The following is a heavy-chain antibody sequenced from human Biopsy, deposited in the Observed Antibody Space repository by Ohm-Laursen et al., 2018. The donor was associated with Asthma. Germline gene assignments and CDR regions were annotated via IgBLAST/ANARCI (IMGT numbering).Heavy chain of an antibody. CDR2: INSVFGTT. Sequence: ASVKVSCKSLGGTFNTYVIGWVRQAPGQGPEWMGGINSVFGTTTYPQKFQDRVTITADDSTSTVYMELSSLRSEDTAVYYCARKAGSCISRACYSLDFWGQGTLVTVSS. CDR1: GGTFNTYV. J-gene: IGHJ4*02. V-gene: IGHV1-69*13. D-gene: IGHD2-15*01. CDR3: ARKAGSCISRACYSLDF.